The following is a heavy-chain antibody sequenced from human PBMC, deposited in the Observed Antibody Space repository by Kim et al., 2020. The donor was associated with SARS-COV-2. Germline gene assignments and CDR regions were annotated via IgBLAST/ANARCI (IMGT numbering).Heavy chain of an antibody. Sequence: NPSLRGRVTLSLDRSKNQFSLNLTSVTAADTAVYYCARVSGNHYYYYGMDVWGQGTTVTVSS. D-gene: IGHD1-20*01. J-gene: IGHJ6*02. V-gene: IGHV4-30-2*01. CDR3: ARVSGNHYYYYGMDV.